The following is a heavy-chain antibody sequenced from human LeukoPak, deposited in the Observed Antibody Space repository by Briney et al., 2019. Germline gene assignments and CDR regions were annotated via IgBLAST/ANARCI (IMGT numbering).Heavy chain of an antibody. J-gene: IGHJ4*02. CDR1: GFTFSSYS. CDR2: ISSSSSYI. D-gene: IGHD4-11*01. CDR3: ARSDYSNYRFDY. Sequence: PGGSLRLSCAASGFTFSSYSVNWVRQAPGKGLEWVSSISSSSSYIYYADSVKGRFTISRDNAKNSLYLQMNSLRAEDTAVYYCARSDYSNYRFDYWGQGTLVTVSS. V-gene: IGHV3-21*01.